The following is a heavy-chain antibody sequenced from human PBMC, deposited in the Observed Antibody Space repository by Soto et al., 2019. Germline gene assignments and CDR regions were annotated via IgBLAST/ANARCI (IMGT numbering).Heavy chain of an antibody. CDR3: ARVIAARQNWFDP. CDR1: GGSISSGDYY. Sequence: PSETLSLTCTVSGGSISSGDYYWSWIRQPPGKGLEWIGYIYYSGSTYYNPSLKSRVTISVDTSKNQFSLKLSSVTAADTAVYYCARVIAARQNWFDPWGQGTLVTVSS. J-gene: IGHJ5*02. D-gene: IGHD6-6*01. V-gene: IGHV4-30-4*01. CDR2: IYYSGST.